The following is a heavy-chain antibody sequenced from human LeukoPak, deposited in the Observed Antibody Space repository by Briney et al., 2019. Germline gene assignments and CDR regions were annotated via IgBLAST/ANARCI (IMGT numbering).Heavy chain of an antibody. J-gene: IGHJ4*02. Sequence: GGSLRLSCAASGFTFSSYGMHWVRQAPGKGLEWVAIISYDGSNKYYADSVKGRFTISRDNSKNTLYLQMNSLRAEDTAVYYCAREGPGIAAAGLDYWGQGTLVTVSS. CDR2: ISYDGSNK. CDR1: GFTFSSYG. CDR3: AREGPGIAAAGLDY. D-gene: IGHD6-13*01. V-gene: IGHV3-30*03.